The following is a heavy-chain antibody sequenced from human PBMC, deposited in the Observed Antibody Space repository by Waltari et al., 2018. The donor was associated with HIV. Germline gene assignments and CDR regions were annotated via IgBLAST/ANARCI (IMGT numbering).Heavy chain of an antibody. Sequence: QVQLQQWGAGLLKPSETLSLTGAVYGGSFSGYYWSWIRQPPGKGMGWIGEINHSGSTNYNPSLKSRFTISVDTSKNQFSLKLSSVTAADTAVYYCARGAGYCSSTSCYRASWFDPWGQGTLVTVSS. V-gene: IGHV4-34*01. CDR2: INHSGST. D-gene: IGHD2-2*01. J-gene: IGHJ5*02. CDR1: GGSFSGYY. CDR3: ARGAGYCSSTSCYRASWFDP.